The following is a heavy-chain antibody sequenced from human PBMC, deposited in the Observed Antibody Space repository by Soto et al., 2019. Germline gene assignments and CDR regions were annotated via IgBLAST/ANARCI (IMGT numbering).Heavy chain of an antibody. CDR3: GRDLRTRAGEY. V-gene: IGHV3-33*01. Sequence: QVQLVESGGTVVQVGGSLRLSCAASGFAFHGYAMHWVRQAPGKVLDWVAVIWYDGSEQYYADSVEGRFTISRDNSKNTLYLQMNNRRVEETAVYYCGRDLRTRAGEYCGQGTLVAGSS. CDR1: GFAFHGYA. J-gene: IGHJ4*02. D-gene: IGHD3-16*01. CDR2: IWYDGSEQ.